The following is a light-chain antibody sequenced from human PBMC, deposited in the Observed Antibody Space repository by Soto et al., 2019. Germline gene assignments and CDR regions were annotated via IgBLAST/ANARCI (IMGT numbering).Light chain of an antibody. CDR3: CSYAGSYNIYL. CDR2: DDN. CDR1: SSNIGGNS. J-gene: IGLJ1*01. Sequence: SALTQPPSVSAAPGQKVTISCSGSSSNIGGNSVSWYQQLPGTAPKLLIYDDNKRPSGIPDRFSGSKSGNTASLTISGLQAEDEGDYYCCSYAGSYNIYLFGTGTKVTVL. V-gene: IGLV1-51*01.